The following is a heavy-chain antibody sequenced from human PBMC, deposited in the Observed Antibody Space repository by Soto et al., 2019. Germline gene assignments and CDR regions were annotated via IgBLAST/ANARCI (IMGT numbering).Heavy chain of an antibody. CDR1: GFTFSNAW. D-gene: IGHD6-19*01. Sequence: VGSLRLSCAASGFTFSNAWMSWVRQAPGKGLEWVGRIKSKTDGGTTDYAAPVKGRFTISRDDSKNTLYLQMNSLKTEDTAVYYCTTDRIAVAATFGYWGQGTLVTVSS. CDR3: TTDRIAVAATFGY. V-gene: IGHV3-15*01. CDR2: IKSKTDGGTT. J-gene: IGHJ4*02.